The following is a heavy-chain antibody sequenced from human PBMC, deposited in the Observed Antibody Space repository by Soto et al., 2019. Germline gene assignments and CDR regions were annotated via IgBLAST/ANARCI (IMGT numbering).Heavy chain of an antibody. CDR2: IKSKTDGGTT. J-gene: IGHJ6*02. Sequence: PGGSLRLSCAASGFTFSNAWMNWVRQAPGKGLEWVGRIKSKTDGGTTDYAAPVKGRFTISRDDSKNTLYPQMNSLKTEDTAVYYCTTAAMVRGVITYYYYYGMDVWGQGTTVTVSS. D-gene: IGHD3-10*01. V-gene: IGHV3-15*07. CDR3: TTAAMVRGVITYYYYYGMDV. CDR1: GFTFSNAW.